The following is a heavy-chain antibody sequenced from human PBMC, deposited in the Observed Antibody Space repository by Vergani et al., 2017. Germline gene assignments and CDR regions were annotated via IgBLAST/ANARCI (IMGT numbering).Heavy chain of an antibody. V-gene: IGHV3-49*05. Sequence: EVQLVESGGGLVKPGRSLRLSCTASGFTFGDYAMSWFRQAPGKGLEWVGFIRSKAYGGTTEYAASVKGRFTISRDDSKSIAYLQMNSLKTEDTAVYYCTRGRYSSSWYFDSYYGMDVWGQGTTVTVSS. CDR3: TRGRYSSSWYFDSYYGMDV. D-gene: IGHD6-13*01. CDR2: IRSKAYGGTT. J-gene: IGHJ6*02. CDR1: GFTFGDYA.